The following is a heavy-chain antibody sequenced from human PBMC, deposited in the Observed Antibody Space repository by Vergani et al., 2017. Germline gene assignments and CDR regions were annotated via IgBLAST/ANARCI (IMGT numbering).Heavy chain of an antibody. CDR2: ISYDGSNE. Sequence: QVQLVESGGGVVQPGRSLRLSCAASEFTFSSNAMHWVRQAPGKGLEWVAVISYDGSNEYYAASVKGRFTISRDNSKSTLYLQRNSLRAEDTAVYYCARGGYCISTSCHGAFDYWGQGTLVTVSS. CDR3: ARGGYCISTSCHGAFDY. V-gene: IGHV3-30*04. D-gene: IGHD2-2*01. CDR1: EFTFSSNA. J-gene: IGHJ4*02.